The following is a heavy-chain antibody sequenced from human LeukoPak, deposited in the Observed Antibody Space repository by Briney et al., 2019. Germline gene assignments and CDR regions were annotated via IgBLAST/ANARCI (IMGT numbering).Heavy chain of an antibody. CDR3: ARDAIVRDYSNSDY. J-gene: IGHJ4*02. CDR2: INPNSGGT. D-gene: IGHD4-11*01. CDR1: GYTFTGYY. V-gene: IGHV1-2*02. Sequence: ASVKVSCKSSGYTFTGYYIHWVRQAPGQGLEWMGWINPNSGGTNYAQKFQGRVTMTRDTSISTAYMELSRLTSDDTAVYYCARDAIVRDYSNSDYWGQGTLVTVSS.